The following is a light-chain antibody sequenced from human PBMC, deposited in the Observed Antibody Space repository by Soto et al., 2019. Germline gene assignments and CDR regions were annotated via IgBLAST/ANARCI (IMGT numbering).Light chain of an antibody. CDR3: QQYNTWPT. J-gene: IGKJ1*01. V-gene: IGKV3-15*01. CDR1: QSVSSN. CDR2: DAS. Sequence: ELVMTQSPAALSVSPGERATLSCRASQSVSSNLAWYQQKPGQAPRLLIYDASTRATGIPARFSGSGSGTEFTLTISSLQSEDFGVYYCQQYNTWPTFGRGTKVEIK.